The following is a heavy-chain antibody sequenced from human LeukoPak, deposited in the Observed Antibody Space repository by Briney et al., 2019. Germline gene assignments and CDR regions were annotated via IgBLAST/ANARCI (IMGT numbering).Heavy chain of an antibody. V-gene: IGHV3-30-3*01. CDR2: ISFDGNNK. CDR1: GFTFSTYA. J-gene: IGHJ4*02. CDR3: AREDSRDGYNFPY. D-gene: IGHD5-24*01. Sequence: GGSLRLSCAASGFTFSTYAINWVRQIPGKGLEWVATISFDGNNKYYADSVKGRFTISRDNAKNSLYLQMNSLRGEDTAVYYCAREDSRDGYNFPYWGQGTLVTVSS.